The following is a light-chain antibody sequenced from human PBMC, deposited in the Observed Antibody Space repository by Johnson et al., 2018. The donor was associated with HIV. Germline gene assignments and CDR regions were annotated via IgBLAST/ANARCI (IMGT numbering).Light chain of an antibody. CDR3: EPWDSSLSGYYV. V-gene: IGLV1-51*01. Sequence: QSVLTQPPSVSAAPGQKVTISCSGSSSNIGNNYVSWFQQLPGTAPKLLIYDNDTRPSGIPDRFSGSKSGTSATLGITGLQTGDEADDYCEPWDSSLSGYYVFGPGTKLTVL. J-gene: IGLJ1*01. CDR1: SSNIGNNY. CDR2: DND.